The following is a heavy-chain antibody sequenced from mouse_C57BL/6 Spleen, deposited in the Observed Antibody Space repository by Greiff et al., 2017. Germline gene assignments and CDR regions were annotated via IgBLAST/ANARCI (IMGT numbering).Heavy chain of an antibody. Sequence: EVQLVESGGGLVKPGGSLKLSCAASGFTFSDYGMHWVRQAPEQGLEWVAYISSGSSTIYYADTVKGRFTISRDNAKNTLCLQMTSLRSEDTAMXYCARPGGNYYYAMDYWGQGTSVTVSS. CDR2: ISSGSSTI. CDR3: ARPGGNYYYAMDY. J-gene: IGHJ4*01. V-gene: IGHV5-17*01. D-gene: IGHD2-1*01. CDR1: GFTFSDYG.